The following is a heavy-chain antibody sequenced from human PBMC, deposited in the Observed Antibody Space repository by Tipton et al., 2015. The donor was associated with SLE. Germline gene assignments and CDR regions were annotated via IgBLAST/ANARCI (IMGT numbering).Heavy chain of an antibody. CDR3: TPVDWT. V-gene: IGHV3-74*01. Sequence: SLRLSCEGSGFRFSSQWMHWVRQVPGKGFVWVSGIDGDGTSTYYADSVRGRFTISRDNAKNTVYLHMYSLRAEDTAVYYCTPVDWTWGRGTLVTVSS. J-gene: IGHJ4*02. CDR2: IDGDGTST. CDR1: GFRFSSQW. D-gene: IGHD3/OR15-3a*01.